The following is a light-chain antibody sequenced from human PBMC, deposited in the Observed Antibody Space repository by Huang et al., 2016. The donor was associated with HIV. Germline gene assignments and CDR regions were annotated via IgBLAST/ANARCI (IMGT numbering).Light chain of an antibody. CDR2: GAS. CDR3: QQYHSSPVT. V-gene: IGKV3-20*01. J-gene: IGKJ5*01. CDR1: QSISSSF. Sequence: IVLTQSPGTLSVSPGERAALSCRASQSISSSFLVWEQQKPGQAPRLRNYGASSGASGITDRFSGSGSGRDFTLTISRLEPEDFAVYFCQQYHSSPVTFGQGTRLEIK.